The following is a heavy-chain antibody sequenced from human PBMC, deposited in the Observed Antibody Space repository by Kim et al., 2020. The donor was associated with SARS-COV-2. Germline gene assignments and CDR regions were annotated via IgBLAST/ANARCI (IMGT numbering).Heavy chain of an antibody. J-gene: IGHJ2*01. CDR3: ARGSDYVWGSYRYTRLRYFDL. Sequence: SETLSLTCAVYGGSFSGYYWSWIRQPPGKGLEWIGEITHSGSTNYNPSLKSRVTISVDTSKNQFSLKLSSVTAADTAVYYCARGSDYVWGSYRYTRLRYFDLWGRGTLVTVSS. V-gene: IGHV4-34*01. CDR2: ITHSGST. CDR1: GGSFSGYY. D-gene: IGHD3-16*02.